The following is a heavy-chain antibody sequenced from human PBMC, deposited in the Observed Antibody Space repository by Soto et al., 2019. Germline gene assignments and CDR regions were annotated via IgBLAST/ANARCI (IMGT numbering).Heavy chain of an antibody. CDR1: EGTRSSFC. V-gene: IGHV1-69*13. D-gene: IGHD3-16*01. CDR2: IIPLYGTT. CDR3: ARDIPTYYDSSFDWSDP. J-gene: IGHJ5*02. Sequence: ASVNVSCKSAEGTRSSFCISWVRQVPGQGLECMGSIIPLYGTTNYAQRFRDRVAFIADDSTNMIYMELMSLRSDDTAIYYCARDIPTYYDSSFDWSDPWGQGVLVTVSS.